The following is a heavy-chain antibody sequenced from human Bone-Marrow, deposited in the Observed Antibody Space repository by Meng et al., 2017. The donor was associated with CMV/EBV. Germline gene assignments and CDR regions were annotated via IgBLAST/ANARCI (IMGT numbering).Heavy chain of an antibody. D-gene: IGHD5-18*01. V-gene: IGHV3-30*02. CDR3: AKVTRFREKAMVYYFDY. CDR1: GFTFSSYG. Sequence: GGSLRLSCAASGFTFSSYGMHWVRQAPGKGLEWVAFIRYDGSNKYYADSVKGRFTISRDNSKNTLYLQMNSLRAEDTAVYYWAKVTRFREKAMVYYFDYWGQGTLVTVSS. J-gene: IGHJ4*02. CDR2: IRYDGSNK.